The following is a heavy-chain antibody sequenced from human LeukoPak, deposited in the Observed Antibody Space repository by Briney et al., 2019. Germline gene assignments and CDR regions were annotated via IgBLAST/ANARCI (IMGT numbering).Heavy chain of an antibody. CDR3: TRDSIVGATSLDY. J-gene: IGHJ4*02. D-gene: IGHD1-26*01. Sequence: GGSLRLSCTASGFTFADYAMSWFRQAPGKGLEWVSFIRSKAYGGTTEYAASVKGRFTISRDDSKSIAYLQMNSLKTEDTAVYYCTRDSIVGATSLDYWGQGTLVTVSS. CDR1: GFTFADYA. CDR2: IRSKAYGGTT. V-gene: IGHV3-49*03.